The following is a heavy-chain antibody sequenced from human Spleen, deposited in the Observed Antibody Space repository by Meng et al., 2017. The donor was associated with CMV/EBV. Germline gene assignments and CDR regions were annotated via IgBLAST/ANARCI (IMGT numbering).Heavy chain of an antibody. J-gene: IGHJ6*02. CDR2: ISGSGGST. CDR1: GFTFSSYA. V-gene: IGHV3-23*01. Sequence: GGSLRLSCAASGFTFSSYAMSWVRQAPGKGLEWVSAISGSGGSTYYADSVKGRFTISRDNSKNTLYLQMNSLRAEDTAVYYCAKEYCGGDCYSVYGMDVWGQGTMVTVSS. D-gene: IGHD2-21*01. CDR3: AKEYCGGDCYSVYGMDV.